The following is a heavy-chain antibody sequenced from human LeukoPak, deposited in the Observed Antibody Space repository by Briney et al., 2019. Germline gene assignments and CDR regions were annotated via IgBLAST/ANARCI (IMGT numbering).Heavy chain of an antibody. CDR2: LSGSGGST. J-gene: IGHJ6*02. CDR3: AIDLSYGMDV. Sequence: GGTLRLSCAASGFTFSSYAMSWVRQAPGKGPEWVSALSGSGGSTYYADSVKGRFTICRDNSKTPLYLQMNSLRAEDTAVYYCAIDLSYGMDVWGQGTTVTVSS. V-gene: IGHV3-23*01. CDR1: GFTFSSYA.